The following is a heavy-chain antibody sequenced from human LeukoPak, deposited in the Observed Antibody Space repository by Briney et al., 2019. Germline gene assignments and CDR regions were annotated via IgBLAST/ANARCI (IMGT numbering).Heavy chain of an antibody. D-gene: IGHD3-10*01. Sequence: SETLSLTCTVSGGSIRGYFWSCIRQPPGKGLEWIGHIYSSGSTTYTPSLQGRVTISLDTSKNQFSLKLSSVTAADTAVYYCARHYDSGSYPLDFWGQGTLVTVSS. CDR2: IYSSGST. V-gene: IGHV4-59*08. J-gene: IGHJ4*02. CDR3: ARHYDSGSYPLDF. CDR1: GGSIRGYF.